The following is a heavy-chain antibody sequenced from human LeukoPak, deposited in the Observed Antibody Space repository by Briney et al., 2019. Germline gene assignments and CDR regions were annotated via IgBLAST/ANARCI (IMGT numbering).Heavy chain of an antibody. D-gene: IGHD3-3*01. V-gene: IGHV3-23*01. Sequence: GGSLRLSCAASGFTFSSHAMAWVRRAPGKGLEWVSAIGGLGSSTYYGDSVKGRFTISRDNSKNTVYLQMDSLRVEDTAVYYCARDPGVVAFHYFDLWGQGTLITVSS. CDR1: GFTFSSHA. J-gene: IGHJ4*02. CDR3: ARDPGVVAFHYFDL. CDR2: IGGLGSST.